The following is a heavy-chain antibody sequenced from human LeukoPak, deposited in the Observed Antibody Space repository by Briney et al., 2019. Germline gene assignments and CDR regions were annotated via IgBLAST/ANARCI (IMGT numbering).Heavy chain of an antibody. CDR2: ISHDGSNK. Sequence: GGSLRLSCAASGFTFSSYGMHWVRQAPGKGLEWVAVISHDGSNKYYADSVKGRFTISRDNSKNTLYVQMNSLRAEDTAVYYCARGWGDGYNSNYFDYWGQGTLVTVSS. D-gene: IGHD5-24*01. CDR3: ARGWGDGYNSNYFDY. V-gene: IGHV3-30*03. CDR1: GFTFSSYG. J-gene: IGHJ4*02.